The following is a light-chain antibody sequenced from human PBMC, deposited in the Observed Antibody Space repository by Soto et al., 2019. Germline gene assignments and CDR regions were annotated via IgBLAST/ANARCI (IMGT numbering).Light chain of an antibody. J-gene: IGLJ1*01. Sequence: QSALTQPASVSGSPGRSITISCTGTSSDVGGYNYVSWYQQHPGKAPKLMIYDVNSRPSGVSNRFSGSKSGNTASRTISGLQAVDEADCYCNSYTSGSTRVFGTGIKLTVL. V-gene: IGLV2-14*01. CDR1: SSDVGGYNY. CDR2: DVN. CDR3: NSYTSGSTRV.